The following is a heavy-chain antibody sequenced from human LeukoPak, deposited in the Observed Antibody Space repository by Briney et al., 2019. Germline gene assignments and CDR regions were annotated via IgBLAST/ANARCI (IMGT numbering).Heavy chain of an antibody. J-gene: IGHJ4*02. D-gene: IGHD3-16*02. CDR1: GFIFRYRA. Sequence: GGSLRLFCAASGFIFRYRAMSWVRQAPGKGLEGVSSLTGSGDRSYYADYVKGRFTVSRDNSRNSLYLQMNGLTVEDTALYFCARDVSEEYNPWGSYRSDYWGQGTLVTVSS. CDR2: LTGSGDRS. V-gene: IGHV3-23*01. CDR3: ARDVSEEYNPWGSYRSDY.